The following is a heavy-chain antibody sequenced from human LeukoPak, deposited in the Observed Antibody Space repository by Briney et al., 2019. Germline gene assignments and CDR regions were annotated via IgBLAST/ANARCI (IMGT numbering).Heavy chain of an antibody. CDR2: IIPMFGAV. Sequence: ASVKVSCKASGGTFSSYVISWVRQAPGQGLQWMGGIIPMFGAVNYAQKFQGRVTITADKSTGTAYMELSSLRSEDTAVYYCARGPSGYHNTGGQGTLVTVSS. D-gene: IGHD5-12*01. CDR3: ARGPSGYHNT. J-gene: IGHJ4*02. V-gene: IGHV1-69*06. CDR1: GGTFSSYV.